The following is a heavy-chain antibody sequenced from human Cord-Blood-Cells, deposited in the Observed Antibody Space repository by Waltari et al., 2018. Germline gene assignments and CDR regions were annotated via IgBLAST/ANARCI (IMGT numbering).Heavy chain of an antibody. CDR2: IKSKTDGGTT. CDR1: GFTFSNAW. J-gene: IGHJ3*02. V-gene: IGHV3-15*01. CDR3: TTTEGYDAFDI. D-gene: IGHD6-13*01. Sequence: EVQLVESGGGLVKPGGSLRLSCAASGFTFSNAWMSWVRQAPGKGLEWVGRIKSKTDGGTTYYAAPEKGRFTISRDDSKNTLYLQMNSLKTEDTAVYYCTTTEGYDAFDIWGQGTMVTVSS.